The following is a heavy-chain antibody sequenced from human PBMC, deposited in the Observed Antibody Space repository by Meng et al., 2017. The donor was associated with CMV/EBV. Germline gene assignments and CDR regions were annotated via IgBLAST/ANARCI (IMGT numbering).Heavy chain of an antibody. CDR1: GFSLSTSGVG. CDR2: IYWDDDK. D-gene: IGHD3-22*01. CDR3: AHSGYYYDSSGYRIDY. J-gene: IGHJ4*02. V-gene: IGHV2-5*02. Sequence: QITLKESGPTLXXXXXTXTLXXXLSGFSLSTSGVGVGWIRQPPGKALEWLALIYWDDDKRYSPSLKSRLTITKDTSKNQVVLTMTNMDPVDTATYYCAHSGYYYDSSGYRIDYWGQGTLVTVSS.